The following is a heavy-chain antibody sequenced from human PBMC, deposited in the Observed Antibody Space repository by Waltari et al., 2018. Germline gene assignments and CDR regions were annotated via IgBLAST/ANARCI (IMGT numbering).Heavy chain of an antibody. J-gene: IGHJ4*02. V-gene: IGHV3-7*01. CDR1: GFTFSTSW. Sequence: EVQLVESGGGLVQPGGSLRLSCAASGFTFSTSWMSWVRQAPGKGLEWVANIDQDGGEKVYVDSVKGRFTTSRDKARNSLFLQMNSLRAEDTAFYYCARAYGGYLTSWGQGTLVTVSS. CDR3: ARAYGGYLTS. D-gene: IGHD5-12*01. CDR2: IDQDGGEK.